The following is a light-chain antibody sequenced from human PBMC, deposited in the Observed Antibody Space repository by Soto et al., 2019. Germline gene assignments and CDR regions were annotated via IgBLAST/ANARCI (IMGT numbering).Light chain of an antibody. Sequence: SALTQPASVSGSPGQSITISCTGSSSDVGGYNYVSWYQQDAGKAPKLIIYEVSNRPSGVSNRFSGSKSGNTASLNISGLQTEDEANYYCSSYTSSNTLIFGGGTKLTVL. CDR2: EVS. CDR3: SSYTSSNTLI. CDR1: SSDVGGYNY. V-gene: IGLV2-14*01. J-gene: IGLJ2*01.